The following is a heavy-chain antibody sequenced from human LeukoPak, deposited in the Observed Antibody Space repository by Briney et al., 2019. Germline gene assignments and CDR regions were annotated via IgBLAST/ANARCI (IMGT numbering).Heavy chain of an antibody. J-gene: IGHJ6*03. V-gene: IGHV1-18*01. CDR3: ARFRLSAWFRDYYYYMDV. D-gene: IGHD3-3*01. CDR2: ISAYNGNT. CDR1: GYTFTSYG. Sequence: ASVKVSCKASGYTFTSYGISWVRQAPGQGLEWMGWISAYNGNTNYAQKLQGRVTMTTDTSTSTAYMELSSLRSEDTAVYYCARFRLSAWFRDYYYYMDVWGKGTTVTVSS.